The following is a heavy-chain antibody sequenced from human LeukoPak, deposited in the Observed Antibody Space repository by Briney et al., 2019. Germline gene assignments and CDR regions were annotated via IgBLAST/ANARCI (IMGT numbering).Heavy chain of an antibody. V-gene: IGHV3-7*01. CDR1: GFTFSSYW. CDR2: IKQDGSEK. D-gene: IGHD4-17*01. CDR3: ARLTVTTSVCFDY. Sequence: GGSLRLSCAASGFTFSSYWMSWVRKAPGKGLEWVANIKQDGSEKYYVDSVKGRFTISRDNAKNSLYLQMNSLRAEDTAVYYCARLTVTTSVCFDYWGQGTLVTVSS. J-gene: IGHJ4*02.